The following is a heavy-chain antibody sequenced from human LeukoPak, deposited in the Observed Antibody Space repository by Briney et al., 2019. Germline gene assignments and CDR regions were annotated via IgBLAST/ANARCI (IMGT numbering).Heavy chain of an antibody. CDR1: GFTFSSYS. CDR3: ARDYGYEIDY. Sequence: GGSLRLSCAASGFTFSSYSMNWVRQAPGKGLEWVSSISSSSTYADSVKGRFTITRDSAKNSLYLQMNSLRVEDTAVYFCARDYGYEIDYWGQGTLVTVSS. D-gene: IGHD5-24*01. J-gene: IGHJ4*02. V-gene: IGHV3-21*01. CDR2: ISSSST.